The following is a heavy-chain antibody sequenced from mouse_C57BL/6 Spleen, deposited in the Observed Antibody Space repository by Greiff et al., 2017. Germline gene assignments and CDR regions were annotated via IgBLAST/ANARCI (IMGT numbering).Heavy chain of an antibody. CDR1: GYTFTSYW. Sequence: VQLQQPGAELVKPGASVKVSCKSSGYTFTSYWMHWVKQRPGQGPEWIGRIHPSDSDTNYNQKFKGKATMTVDKSSSTAYMQLSSLTSEDTAVYYCAIGGYYDYAGFAYWGQGTLVTVSA. V-gene: IGHV1-74*01. D-gene: IGHD2-4*01. CDR3: AIGGYYDYAGFAY. CDR2: IHPSDSDT. J-gene: IGHJ3*01.